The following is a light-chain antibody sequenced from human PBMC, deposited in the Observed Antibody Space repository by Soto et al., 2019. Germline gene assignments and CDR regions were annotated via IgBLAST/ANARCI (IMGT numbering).Light chain of an antibody. CDR1: SSDVGGYKY. CDR3: CSYAGSSTL. Sequence: QSVLTQPASVSGSPGQSITISCTGTSSDVGGYKYVSWYQQHPGKAPKLMIYEGSKRPSGVSNRFSGSKSGNTASLTISGLQAEDEADYYCCSYAGSSTLFGGGTKLTVL. J-gene: IGLJ2*01. V-gene: IGLV2-23*01. CDR2: EGS.